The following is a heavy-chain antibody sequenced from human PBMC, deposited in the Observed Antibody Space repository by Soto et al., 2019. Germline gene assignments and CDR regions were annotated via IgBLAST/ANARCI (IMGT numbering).Heavy chain of an antibody. Sequence: QVQVVQSGAEVKKPGSSVKVSCKASGGSFNNYGISWVRQAPGQGLEWMGGIIPVFGTPHYAQKFQDRGTITADASTSTVYMELSSLTSEDTAVYYCARGDATKIVVTTYYGLDVWGQGTTVTVSS. V-gene: IGHV1-69*12. CDR1: GGSFNNYG. J-gene: IGHJ6*02. CDR3: ARGDATKIVVTTYYGLDV. D-gene: IGHD3-22*01. CDR2: IIPVFGTP.